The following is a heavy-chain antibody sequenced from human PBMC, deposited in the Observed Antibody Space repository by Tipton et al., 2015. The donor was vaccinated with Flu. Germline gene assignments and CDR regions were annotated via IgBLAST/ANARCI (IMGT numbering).Heavy chain of an antibody. CDR3: ARGRGFCVTTTCLLPFDF. J-gene: IGHJ4*02. CDR1: GFTVSSNY. D-gene: IGHD2-2*01. V-gene: IGHV3-7*03. Sequence: GSLRLSCAASGFTVSSNYMSWIRQAPGKGLEWVARIHKNGSQRDYLDSVKGRFTASRDNSKNTLYLQMNSLGAEDTAVYDCARGRGFCVTTTCLLPFDFWGQGTLVTVSS. CDR2: IHKNGSQR.